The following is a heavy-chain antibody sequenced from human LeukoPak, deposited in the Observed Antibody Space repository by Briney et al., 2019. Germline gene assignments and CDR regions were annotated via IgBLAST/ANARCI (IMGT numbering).Heavy chain of an antibody. D-gene: IGHD1-7*01. CDR2: TYYRFKWYS. J-gene: IGHJ4*02. Sequence: SQTLSLTCAISGYSVSSNSAAWNWFRQSPSRGLEWLGRTYYRFKWYSDYAVSVKSRITINPDISQNQFSLQMNSVTPEDTAVYYCARGTGTFDYWGQGTLVTVSS. CDR1: GYSVSSNSAA. V-gene: IGHV6-1*01. CDR3: ARGTGTFDY.